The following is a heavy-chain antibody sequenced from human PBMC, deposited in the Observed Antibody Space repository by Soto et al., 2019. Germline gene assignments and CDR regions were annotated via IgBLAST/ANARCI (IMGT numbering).Heavy chain of an antibody. CDR2: ISGSGGST. V-gene: IGHV3-23*01. CDR3: AKPQDIVVVPAAMPAFDI. D-gene: IGHD2-2*01. CDR1: GFTFSSYA. J-gene: IGHJ3*02. Sequence: GGSLRLSCAASGFTFSSYAMSWVRQAPGKGLEWVSAISGSGGSTYYADSVKGRFTISRDNSKNTLYLQMNSLRAEDTAVYYCAKPQDIVVVPAAMPAFDIWGQGTMVTVSS.